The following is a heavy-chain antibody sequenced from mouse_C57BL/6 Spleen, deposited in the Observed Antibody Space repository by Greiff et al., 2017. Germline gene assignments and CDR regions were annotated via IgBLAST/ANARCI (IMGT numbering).Heavy chain of an antibody. Sequence: VQLQESGAELMKPGASVKLSCKATGFTFTGYWIEWVQQRPGNGLEWIGEIFPGSGSTIYNETFKGQATFTADTSYNTAYMQLSGLTTEDSSLYYCAMPYYYGSSPWYFDVGGTGTAGTVSS. CDR2: IFPGSGST. CDR1: GFTFTGYW. CDR3: AMPYYYGSSPWYFDV. J-gene: IGHJ1*03. D-gene: IGHD1-1*01. V-gene: IGHV1-9*01.